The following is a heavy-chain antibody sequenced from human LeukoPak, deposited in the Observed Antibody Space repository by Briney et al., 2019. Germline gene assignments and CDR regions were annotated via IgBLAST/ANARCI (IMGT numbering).Heavy chain of an antibody. V-gene: IGHV3-64D*06. CDR3: ATGSPAFDY. Sequence: PGGSLRLSCSASGFTFSSYAMHWVRQAPGKGLEYISGISSNGGSTYYADSVKGRFTISRDNSKNTLYLQMSSLRAEDTAVYYCATGSPAFDYWGQGTLVTVSS. J-gene: IGHJ4*02. D-gene: IGHD1-26*01. CDR2: ISSNGGST. CDR1: GFTFSSYA.